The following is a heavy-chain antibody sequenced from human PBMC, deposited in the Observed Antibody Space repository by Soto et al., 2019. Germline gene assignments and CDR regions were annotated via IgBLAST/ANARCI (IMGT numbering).Heavy chain of an antibody. J-gene: IGHJ6*02. V-gene: IGHV1-2*02. D-gene: IGHD2-2*01. CDR2: INPNSGGT. Sequence: ASVKVSCKASGYTFTGYYMHWVRQAPGQGLEWTGWINPNSGGTNYAQKFQGRFTISRDNSGNTLFLEMYSLRAEDTAVYYCARYIPGVRYYGMDVWGQGTTVTVSS. CDR1: GYTFTGYY. CDR3: ARYIPGVRYYGMDV.